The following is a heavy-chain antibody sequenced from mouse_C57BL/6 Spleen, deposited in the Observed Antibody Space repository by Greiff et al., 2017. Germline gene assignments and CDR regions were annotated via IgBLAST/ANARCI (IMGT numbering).Heavy chain of an antibody. J-gene: IGHJ2*01. CDR2: IYPGSGST. CDR3: SRKVGLWYLDY. D-gene: IGHD3-3*01. Sequence: QVQLQQPGAELVKPGASVKMSCKASGYTFTSYWITWVKQRPGQGLEWLGDIYPGSGSTNYNEKLKSKATLTVDISSSTAYMQLSSLTSEDSAVYYCSRKVGLWYLDYWGQGTTLTVSS. CDR1: GYTFTSYW. V-gene: IGHV1-55*01.